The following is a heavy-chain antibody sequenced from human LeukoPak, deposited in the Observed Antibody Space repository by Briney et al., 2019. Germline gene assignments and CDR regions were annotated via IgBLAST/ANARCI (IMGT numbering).Heavy chain of an antibody. CDR3: ARAGDAYYFDY. Sequence: GGSLRLSCAASGFTVSSNHMNWVRQAPGKGLEWVSVIHSGGSTFYADSVKGRFTVSRDNSKNTLLLQMNSLRAEDTAVYYCARAGDAYYFDYWGQGTLVTVSS. V-gene: IGHV3-53*01. CDR1: GFTVSSNH. J-gene: IGHJ4*02. CDR2: IHSGGST. D-gene: IGHD1-26*01.